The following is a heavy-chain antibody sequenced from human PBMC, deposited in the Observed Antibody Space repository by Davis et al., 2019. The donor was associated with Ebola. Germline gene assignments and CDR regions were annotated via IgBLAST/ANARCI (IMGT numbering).Heavy chain of an antibody. CDR2: TYYKSKWYN. D-gene: IGHD3-3*01. J-gene: IGHJ4*02. Sequence: HSQTLSLTCAISGDSVSSAGWNWIRQSPSRGLEWLGRTYYKSKWYNDYAASVKSRITINADPSKNQFSLQLNSVTPEDTAVYYCARGWLRGYLDYWGQGTLVTVSS. CDR1: GDSVSSAG. V-gene: IGHV6-1*01. CDR3: ARGWLRGYLDY.